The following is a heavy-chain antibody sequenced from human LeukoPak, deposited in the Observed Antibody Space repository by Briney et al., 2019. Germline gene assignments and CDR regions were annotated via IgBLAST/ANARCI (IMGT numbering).Heavy chain of an antibody. CDR2: IYDGGST. D-gene: IGHD5-18*01. CDR3: ARGYSYGYIRY. Sequence: GGSLRLSCAASGFTVSSNYMNWVRQAPGKGLEWVSVIYDGGSTDYADPVKGRFTISTDNSKNMLYLQMNSRGAEDTAVYYCARGYSYGYIRYWGQGTLVTVSS. V-gene: IGHV3-66*01. J-gene: IGHJ4*02. CDR1: GFTVSSNY.